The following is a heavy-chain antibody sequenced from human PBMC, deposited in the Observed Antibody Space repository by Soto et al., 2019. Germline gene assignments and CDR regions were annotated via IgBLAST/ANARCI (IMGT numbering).Heavy chain of an antibody. V-gene: IGHV1-2*02. CDR3: ATSPGWVGEGSSGLDG. J-gene: IGHJ6*02. Sequence: QLQLVQSGAEVKRPGASVRVSCKASGNTLTGYFLHWVRQARGQGLEWMGWLNSNSGGTKIAQKFQGRLAMTRDTSITNAYMELGRMRSDDTAVNYWATSPGWVGEGSSGLDGWGLGAKVTVSS. D-gene: IGHD3-10*01. CDR1: GNTLTGYF. CDR2: LNSNSGGT.